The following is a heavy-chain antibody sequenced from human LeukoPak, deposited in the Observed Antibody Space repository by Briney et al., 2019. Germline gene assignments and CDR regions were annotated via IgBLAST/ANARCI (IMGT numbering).Heavy chain of an antibody. V-gene: IGHV3-7*03. D-gene: IGHD6-13*01. Sequence: GGSPRLSCAASGFTFSDYWMAWVRQSPGQGLEWVANIKIDGGEKYYVDSVKGRFTISRDNAKNSLYLQINSLRVEDTAVYYCARESWSFDYRGQGTLVTVSS. CDR1: GFTFSDYW. CDR3: ARESWSFDY. J-gene: IGHJ4*02. CDR2: IKIDGGEK.